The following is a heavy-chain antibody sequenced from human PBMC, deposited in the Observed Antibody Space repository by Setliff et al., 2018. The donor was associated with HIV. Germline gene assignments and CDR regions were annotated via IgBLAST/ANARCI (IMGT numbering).Heavy chain of an antibody. J-gene: IGHJ3*02. V-gene: IGHV1-18*01. CDR3: ARLDSGSYFRSSYAFDI. D-gene: IGHD1-26*01. CDR1: GYTFPTYG. Sequence: ASVKVSCKTSGYTFPTYGISWVRQAPGHGLEWMGWISPYNGHTKYAQTFQGRVTMTIDTSTNSAYMELRGLRSDDTAVYYCARLDSGSYFRSSYAFDIWGQGTMVTVSS. CDR2: ISPYNGHT.